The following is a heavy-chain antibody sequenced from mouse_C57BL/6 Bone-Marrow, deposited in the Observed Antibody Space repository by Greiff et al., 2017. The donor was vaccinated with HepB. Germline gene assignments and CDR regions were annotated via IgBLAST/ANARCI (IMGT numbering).Heavy chain of an antibody. V-gene: IGHV1-54*01. D-gene: IGHD2-2*01. J-gene: IGHJ2*01. Sequence: QVQLKESGAELVRPGTSVKVSCKASGYAFTNYLIEWVKQRPGQGLEWIGVINPGSGGTNYNEKFKGKATLTADKSSSTAYMQLSSLTSEDSAVYFCARYLVTTGYYFDYWGQGTTLTVSS. CDR1: GYAFTNYL. CDR2: INPGSGGT. CDR3: ARYLVTTGYYFDY.